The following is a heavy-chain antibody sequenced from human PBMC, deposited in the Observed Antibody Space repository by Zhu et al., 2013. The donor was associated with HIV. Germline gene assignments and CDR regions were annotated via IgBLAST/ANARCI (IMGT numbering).Heavy chain of an antibody. J-gene: IGHJ4*02. V-gene: IGHV5-51*01. CDR3: ASLGYCSGGSCYSGDYFDY. CDR2: IYPGDSDT. Sequence: EVQLVQSGAEVKKAGESLKISCKGSGYSFTSYWIGWVRQMPGKGLEWMGIIYPGDSDTRYSPSFQGQVTISADKSISTAYLQWSSLKASDTAMYYCASLGYCSGGSCYSGDYFDYWGQGTLVTVSS. CDR1: GYSFTSYW. D-gene: IGHD2-15*01.